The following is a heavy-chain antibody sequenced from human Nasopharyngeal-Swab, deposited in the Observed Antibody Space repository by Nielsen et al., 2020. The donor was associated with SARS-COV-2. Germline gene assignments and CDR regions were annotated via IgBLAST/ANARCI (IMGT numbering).Heavy chain of an antibody. CDR2: INHSGST. CDR3: ARGSTVTTFYYYYYGMDV. D-gene: IGHD4-17*01. CDR1: GGSFSGFY. J-gene: IGHJ6*02. Sequence: SETPSLTCAVYGGSFSGFYWSWIRQPPGKGLEWIGEINHSGSTNYNPSLKSRVTISVDTSKNQFSLKLSSVTAADTAVYYCARGSTVTTFYYYYYGMDVWGQGTTVTVSS. V-gene: IGHV4-34*01.